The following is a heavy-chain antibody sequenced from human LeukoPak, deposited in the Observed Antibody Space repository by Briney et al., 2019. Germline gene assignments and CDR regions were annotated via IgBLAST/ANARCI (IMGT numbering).Heavy chain of an antibody. CDR3: AKALSGRITMIVVDH. J-gene: IGHJ4*02. CDR1: GFTFSNYG. V-gene: IGHV3-30*02. D-gene: IGHD3-22*01. Sequence: PGGSLRLSCAASGFTFSNYGMHWVRQAPGKGLEWVAFIRYDGSNKYYADSVKGRFTISRDNSKNTLYLQMNSLRAEDTAVYYCAKALSGRITMIVVDHWGQGTLVTVSS. CDR2: IRYDGSNK.